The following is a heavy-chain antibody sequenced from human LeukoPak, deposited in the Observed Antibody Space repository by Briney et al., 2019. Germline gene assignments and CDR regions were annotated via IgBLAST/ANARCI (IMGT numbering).Heavy chain of an antibody. D-gene: IGHD3-3*01. V-gene: IGHV3-66*01. Sequence: GGSLRLSCAASGFTVSSNYMSWVRQAPGKGLEWVSVIYSGGSTYYADSVKGRFTISRDNSKNTLYLQMNSLRAEDTAVYYCARAYSPLRIFGVVITQAGFDYWGQGTLVTVSS. CDR3: ARAYSPLRIFGVVITQAGFDY. CDR1: GFTVSSNY. J-gene: IGHJ4*02. CDR2: IYSGGST.